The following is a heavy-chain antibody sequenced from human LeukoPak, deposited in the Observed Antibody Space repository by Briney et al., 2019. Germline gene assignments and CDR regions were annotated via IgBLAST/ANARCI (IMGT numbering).Heavy chain of an antibody. Sequence: PGASVRVSCKASGYTFTSYYMHWVRQAPGQGLEWMGIINPSGGSTSYAQKFQGRVTMTRDTSISTAYMELSRLRSDDTAVYYCASDYEGDYWGQGTLVTVSS. CDR2: INPSGGST. V-gene: IGHV1-46*01. CDR3: ASDYEGDY. J-gene: IGHJ4*02. D-gene: IGHD5-12*01. CDR1: GYTFTSYY.